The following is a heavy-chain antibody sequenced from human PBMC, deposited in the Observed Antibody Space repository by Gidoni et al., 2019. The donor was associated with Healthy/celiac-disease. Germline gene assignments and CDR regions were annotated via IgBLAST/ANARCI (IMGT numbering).Heavy chain of an antibody. Sequence: QVQLVESGGGVVQPGRSLRLSCAASGFTFRSYGMPWVRQAQGKGLEWVAVISYDGSNKYYADSVKGRFTISRDNSKNTLYLQMNSLRAEDTAVYYCAKDPAWKRGYGMDVWGQGTTVTVSS. CDR3: AKDPAWKRGYGMDV. V-gene: IGHV3-30*18. CDR1: GFTFRSYG. J-gene: IGHJ6*02. D-gene: IGHD1-1*01. CDR2: ISYDGSNK.